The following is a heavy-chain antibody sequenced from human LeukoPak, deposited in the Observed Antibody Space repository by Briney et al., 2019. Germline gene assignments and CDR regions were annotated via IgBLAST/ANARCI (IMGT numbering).Heavy chain of an antibody. J-gene: IGHJ6*02. D-gene: IGHD1-1*01. Sequence: ASVKVSCKVSGYTLTELSMHWVRRAPGKGLEWMGGFDPEDGETIYAQKFQGRVTMTEDTSTDTAYMELSSLRSEDTAVYYCATEHNQKLDRATYYYYGMDVWGQGTTVTVSS. CDR3: ATEHNQKLDRATYYYYGMDV. V-gene: IGHV1-24*01. CDR2: FDPEDGET. CDR1: GYTLTELS.